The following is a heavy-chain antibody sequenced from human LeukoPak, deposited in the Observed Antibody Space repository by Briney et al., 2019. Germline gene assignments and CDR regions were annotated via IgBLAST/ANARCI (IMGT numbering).Heavy chain of an antibody. CDR2: IYYSGST. CDR3: ARVSYYYDSSGYYLYYFDY. Sequence: SETLSLTCTVSGGSISSYYWSWIRQPPGKGLEWIGYIYYSGSTNYNPSLKSRVTISVDTSKNQFSLNLSSVTAADTAVYYCARVSYYYDSSGYYLYYFDYGGQGTLVTVS. J-gene: IGHJ4*02. D-gene: IGHD3-22*01. V-gene: IGHV4-59*08. CDR1: GGSISSYY.